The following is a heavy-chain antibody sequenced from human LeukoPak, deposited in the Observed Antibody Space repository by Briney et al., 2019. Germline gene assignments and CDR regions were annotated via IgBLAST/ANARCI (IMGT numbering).Heavy chain of an antibody. CDR1: GFTFSDYY. Sequence: GGPLRLSCAASGFTFSDYYMSWIRQAPGKGLEWVSYISSSGSTIYYADSVKGRFTISRDNAKNSLYLQMNSLRAEDTAVYYCARVQTMDDAFDIWGQGTMVTVSS. CDR2: ISSSGSTI. CDR3: ARVQTMDDAFDI. J-gene: IGHJ3*02. V-gene: IGHV3-11*01. D-gene: IGHD3-3*01.